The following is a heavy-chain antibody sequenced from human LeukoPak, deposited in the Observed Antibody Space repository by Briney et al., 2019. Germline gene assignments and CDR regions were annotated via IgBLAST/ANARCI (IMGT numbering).Heavy chain of an antibody. V-gene: IGHV3-74*01. J-gene: IGHJ4*02. D-gene: IGHD5-18*01. Sequence: GGSLSLSCAASGFTFSSYWMHWVRQAPGKGLVWVSRINSDGSSTSYADSVKGRFTISRDNAKNTLYLQMNSLRAEDTAVYYCAREVLNWGYSYADWGQGTLVTVSS. CDR1: GFTFSSYW. CDR2: INSDGSST. CDR3: AREVLNWGYSYAD.